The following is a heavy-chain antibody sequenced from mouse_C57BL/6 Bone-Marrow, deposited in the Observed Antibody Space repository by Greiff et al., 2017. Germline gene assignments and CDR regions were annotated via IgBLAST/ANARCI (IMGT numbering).Heavy chain of an antibody. CDR3: ARSWLLRGWYFDV. CDR1: GYAFSSSW. CDR2: IYPGDGGT. D-gene: IGHD2-3*01. Sequence: QVQLQQSGPELVKPGASVKISCKASGYAFSSSWMNWVKQRPGKGLEWIGRIYPGDGGTNYNGKFKGKATLTADKSSSTAYMQLCRLTSEDSAVYFCARSWLLRGWYFDVWGTGTTVTVSS. V-gene: IGHV1-82*01. J-gene: IGHJ1*03.